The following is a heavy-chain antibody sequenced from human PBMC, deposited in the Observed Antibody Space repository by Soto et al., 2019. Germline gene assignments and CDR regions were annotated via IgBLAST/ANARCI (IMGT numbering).Heavy chain of an antibody. CDR2: ILYDGSNK. CDR3: ARDRYYGPFNYYYYYGMDV. Sequence: QVQLVESGGGVVQPGRSLRLSCAASGFTFSSYAMHWVRQAPGKGLEWVAVILYDGSNKYYADSVKGRFTISRDNSKNTLYLQMNSLRAEDTAVYYCARDRYYGPFNYYYYYGMDVCGQGTTVTVTS. D-gene: IGHD3-10*01. CDR1: GFTFSSYA. J-gene: IGHJ6*02. V-gene: IGHV3-30-3*01.